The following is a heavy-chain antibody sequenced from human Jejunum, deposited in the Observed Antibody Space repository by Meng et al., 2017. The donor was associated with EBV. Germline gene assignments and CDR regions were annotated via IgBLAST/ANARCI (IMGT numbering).Heavy chain of an antibody. D-gene: IGHD3-22*01. V-gene: IGHV4-61*01. CDR2: IYYSGNT. J-gene: IGHJ4*02. CDR3: ARVVDYYERSGYPDF. CDR1: GGSVSTASYY. Sequence: QGPPQESGPGLGKPSETLSLSCTVSGGSVSTASYYWSWIRQSPGKGLEWIGYIYYSGNTNYNPSLKSRATITVDTSKNQFSLKLSSVTAADTAVYYCARVVDYYERSGYPDFWGQGTLVTVSS.